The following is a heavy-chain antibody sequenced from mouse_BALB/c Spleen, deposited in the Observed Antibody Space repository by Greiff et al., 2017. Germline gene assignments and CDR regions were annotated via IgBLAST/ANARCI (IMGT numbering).Heavy chain of an antibody. D-gene: IGHD2-3*01. V-gene: IGHV1S137*01. CDR1: GYTFTDYA. J-gene: IGHJ2*01. CDR3: ARGHDGSFDY. CDR2: ISTYYGDA. Sequence: QVQLQQSGAELVRPGVSVKISCKGSGYTFTDYAMHWVKQSHAKSLEWIGVISTYYGDASYNQKFKGKATMTVDKSSSTAYMELARLTSEDSAIYYCARGHDGSFDYWGQGTTLTVSS.